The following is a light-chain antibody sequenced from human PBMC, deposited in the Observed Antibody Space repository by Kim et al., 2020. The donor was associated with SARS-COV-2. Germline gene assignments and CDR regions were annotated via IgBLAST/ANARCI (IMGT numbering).Light chain of an antibody. J-gene: IGLJ3*02. Sequence: APGKRARITCGGNNIGSKSVHWYQQKPGQAPVLVIYYDSDRPSGIPERFSGSNSGNTATLTISRVEAGDEADYYCQVWDSSSDHRVFGGGTKVTVL. V-gene: IGLV3-21*04. CDR2: YDS. CDR1: NIGSKS. CDR3: QVWDSSSDHRV.